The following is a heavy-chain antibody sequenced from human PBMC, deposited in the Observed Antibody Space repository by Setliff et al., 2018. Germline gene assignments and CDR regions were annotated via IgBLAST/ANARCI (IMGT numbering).Heavy chain of an antibody. CDR3: ARDPGHRSGTWSLDY. CDR1: GHSINSGAY. Sequence: SETLSLTCDVPGHSINSGAYWGWIRQTPGKGLEWIGNIYQSGSTYYNPSLKSRVTISLDTSKNQFSLKLNSVTAADTAVYSCARDPGHRSGTWSLDYWGQGTLVTVSS. J-gene: IGHJ4*02. V-gene: IGHV4-38-2*02. CDR2: IYQSGST.